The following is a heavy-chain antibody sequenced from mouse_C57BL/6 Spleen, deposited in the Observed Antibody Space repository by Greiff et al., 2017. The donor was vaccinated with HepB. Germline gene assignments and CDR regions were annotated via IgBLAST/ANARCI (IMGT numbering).Heavy chain of an antibody. D-gene: IGHD2-3*01. Sequence: QVQLQQPGAELVKPGASVKLSCKASGYTFTSYWMQWVKQRPGQGLEWIGEIDPSDSYTNYNQKLKGKATVTVDTSSSTAYMQLSSLTSEDSAVYYCARRGDGYYVWFAYWGQGTLVTVSA. CDR1: GYTFTSYW. CDR2: IDPSDSYT. CDR3: ARRGDGYYVWFAY. J-gene: IGHJ3*01. V-gene: IGHV1-50*01.